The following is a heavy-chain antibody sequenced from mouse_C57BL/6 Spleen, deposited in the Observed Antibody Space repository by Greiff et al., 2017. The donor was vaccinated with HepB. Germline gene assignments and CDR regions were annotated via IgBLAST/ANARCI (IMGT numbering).Heavy chain of an antibody. J-gene: IGHJ3*01. V-gene: IGHV5-9*01. CDR3: ARHEAY. Sequence: EVQRVESGGGLVKPGGSLKLSCAASGFTFSSYTMSWVRQTPEKRLEWVATISGGGGNTYYPDSVKGRFTISRDNAKNTLYLQMSSLRSEDTALYYCARHEAYWGQGTLVTVSA. CDR1: GFTFSSYT. CDR2: ISGGGGNT.